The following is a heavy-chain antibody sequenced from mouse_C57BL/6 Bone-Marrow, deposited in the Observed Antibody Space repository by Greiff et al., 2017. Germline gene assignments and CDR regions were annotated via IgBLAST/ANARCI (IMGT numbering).Heavy chain of an antibody. Sequence: VQLQQSGAELVRPGASVTLSCKASGYTFTDYEMHWVKQTPVHGLEWIGAIDPETGGNAYNQKFKGKAIMTADKSSSTAYMELRSLTSEDSAVYYCTYFDYWGQGTTLTVSS. J-gene: IGHJ2*01. V-gene: IGHV1-15*01. CDR1: GYTFTDYE. CDR3: TYFDY. CDR2: IDPETGGN.